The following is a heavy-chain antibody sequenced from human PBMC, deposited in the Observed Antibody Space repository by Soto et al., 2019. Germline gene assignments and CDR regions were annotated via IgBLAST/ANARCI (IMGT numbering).Heavy chain of an antibody. CDR3: ARLGRRTGYSYGYAYYYGMDV. J-gene: IGHJ6*02. Sequence: GESLKISCKGSGYRFTSYWIGGVRPLPGKGLEWMGIIYPGDSDTRYSPSFQGQVTISADKSISTAYLQWSSLKASDTAMYYCARLGRRTGYSYGYAYYYGMDVWGQGTTVTVSS. D-gene: IGHD5-18*01. CDR2: IYPGDSDT. CDR1: GYRFTSYW. V-gene: IGHV5-51*01.